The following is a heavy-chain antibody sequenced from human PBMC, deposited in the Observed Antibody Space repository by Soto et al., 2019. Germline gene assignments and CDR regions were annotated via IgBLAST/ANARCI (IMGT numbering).Heavy chain of an antibody. CDR2: IYYSGST. CDR1: GGSISSYY. J-gene: IGHJ5*02. V-gene: IGHV4-59*01. Sequence: SETLSLTCTVSGGSISSYYWSWIRQPPGKGLEWIGYIYYSGSTNYNPSLKSRVTISVDTSKNQFSLKLSSVTAADTAMYYCARVASPRFDFWSGSDYNWFDPWGQGTLVTVSS. D-gene: IGHD3-3*01. CDR3: ARVASPRFDFWSGSDYNWFDP.